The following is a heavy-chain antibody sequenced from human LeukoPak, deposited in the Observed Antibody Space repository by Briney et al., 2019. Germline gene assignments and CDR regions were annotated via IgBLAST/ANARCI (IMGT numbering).Heavy chain of an antibody. CDR1: GGTFSSYA. V-gene: IGHV1-18*01. CDR3: ARVGRWFGEPYGMDV. Sequence: ASVKVSCKASGGTFSSYAISWVRQAPGQGLEWMGWISAYNGNTNYAQKLQSRVTMTTDTSTSTAYMELRSLRSDDTAVYYCARVGRWFGEPYGMDVWGQGTTVTVSS. D-gene: IGHD3-10*01. J-gene: IGHJ6*02. CDR2: ISAYNGNT.